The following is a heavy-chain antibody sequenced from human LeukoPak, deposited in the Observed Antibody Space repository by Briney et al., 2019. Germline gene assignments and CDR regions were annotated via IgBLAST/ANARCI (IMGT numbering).Heavy chain of an antibody. V-gene: IGHV3-23*01. CDR1: GFTFRSYA. CDR2: ISASDGRT. CDR3: AKERVPDY. Sequence: PGGSLRLSCAASGFTFRSYAMSWVRQAPGKGLEWVSAISASDGRTYYADSVRGRFTISRDNSKNTLYLQMNSLRAEDTAIYYCAKERVPDYWGQGTLVTVSS. J-gene: IGHJ4*02.